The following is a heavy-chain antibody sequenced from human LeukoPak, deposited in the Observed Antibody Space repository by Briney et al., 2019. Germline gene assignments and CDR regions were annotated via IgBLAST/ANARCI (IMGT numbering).Heavy chain of an antibody. CDR2: IYYSGST. Sequence: KPSETLSLTCTVSGGSISSNNLYWGWIRQPPGKGLEWIGSIYYSGSTYYNPSLKSRATVSVDTSKNQFSLKLSSVTAADTAVYYCARGSVWFGESEVDYWGQGTLVTVSS. CDR3: ARGSVWFGESEVDY. V-gene: IGHV4-39*01. J-gene: IGHJ4*02. CDR1: GGSISSNNLY. D-gene: IGHD3-10*01.